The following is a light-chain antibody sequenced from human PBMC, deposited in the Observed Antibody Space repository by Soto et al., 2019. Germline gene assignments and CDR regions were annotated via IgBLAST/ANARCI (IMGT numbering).Light chain of an antibody. V-gene: IGKV3-20*01. CDR3: QQYGSSPIT. CDR1: QSVSNY. Sequence: EIVLTQSPATLSLSPGERATLSCRTSQSVSNYLAWYQQKPGQAPRLLIYDASNRATGIPARFSGSGSGTDFTLTICRLEPEDFAVYYCQQYGSSPITYGQGTRLEIK. J-gene: IGKJ5*01. CDR2: DAS.